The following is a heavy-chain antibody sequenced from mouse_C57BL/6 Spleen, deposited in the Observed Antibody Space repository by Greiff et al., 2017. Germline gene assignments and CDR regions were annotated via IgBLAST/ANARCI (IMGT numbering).Heavy chain of an antibody. CDR3: TTGGMDGYDAWFAY. CDR1: GYSFTGYY. D-gene: IGHD2-2*01. CDR2: IYPYNGVS. V-gene: IGHV1-31*01. Sequence: VQLKESGPELVKPGASVKISCKASGYSFTGYYMHWVKQSHGNILDWIGYIYPYNGVSSYNQKFKGKATLTVDKSSSTAYMELRSLTSEDSAVYYCTTGGMDGYDAWFAYWGQGTLVTVSA. J-gene: IGHJ3*01.